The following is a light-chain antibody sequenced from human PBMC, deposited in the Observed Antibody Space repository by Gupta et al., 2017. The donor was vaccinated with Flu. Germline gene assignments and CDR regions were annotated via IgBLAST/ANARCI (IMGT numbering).Light chain of an antibody. CDR3: SAWDDSLSGPV. Sequence: RVTISCSGSSSNIGSNYLYWYQQFPGTAPKLLIYRSTQRPSGVPDRFSGSKSGTSASLAISGLRSEDEATYYCSAWDDSLSGPVFGGGTKLTVL. CDR1: SSNIGSNY. J-gene: IGLJ2*01. V-gene: IGLV1-47*01. CDR2: RST.